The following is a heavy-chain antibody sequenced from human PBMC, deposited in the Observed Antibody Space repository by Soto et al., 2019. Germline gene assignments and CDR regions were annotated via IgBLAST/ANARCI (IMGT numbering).Heavy chain of an antibody. D-gene: IGHD6-6*01. V-gene: IGHV1-69*01. Sequence: QVQLVQSGAEVKKPGSSVKVSCKASGGTFSSYAISWVRQAPGQGLEWMGGIIPIFGTANYAQKFQGRVTITAAEATSTAYMELSSLRSEDTAVYYCARDQAARRRAHYYYYGMDVWGQGTTVTVSS. J-gene: IGHJ6*02. CDR1: GGTFSSYA. CDR3: ARDQAARRRAHYYYYGMDV. CDR2: IIPIFGTA.